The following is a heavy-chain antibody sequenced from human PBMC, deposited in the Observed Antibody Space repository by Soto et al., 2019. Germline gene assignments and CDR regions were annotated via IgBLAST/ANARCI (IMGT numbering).Heavy chain of an antibody. CDR2: MNPNSGNT. V-gene: IGHV1-8*01. J-gene: IGHJ6*02. Sequence: ASVKVSCKASGYTFTSYDINWLRQATGQGLEWMGWMNPNSGNTGYAQKFQGRVTMTRNTSISTAYMELSSLRSEDTAVYYCARRRAYYYDSSGYLYYYGMDVWGQGTTVTVSS. D-gene: IGHD3-22*01. CDR3: ARRRAYYYDSSGYLYYYGMDV. CDR1: GYTFTSYD.